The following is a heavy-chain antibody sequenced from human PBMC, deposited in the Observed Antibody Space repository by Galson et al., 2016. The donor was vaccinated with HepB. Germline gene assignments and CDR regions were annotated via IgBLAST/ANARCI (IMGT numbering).Heavy chain of an antibody. J-gene: IGHJ4*02. V-gene: IGHV4-31*03. CDR2: IHYSGSA. Sequence: TLSLTCTVSGGSISSGGYYWSWIRQHPGKGLEWIGYIHYSGSAYYNPSLESRVSISVDTSKNQFSLKLRSVTAADTAVYSCARDKNERGYSYGHFDYWGQGALVTVSS. CDR3: ARDKNERGYSYGHFDY. CDR1: GGSISSGGYY. D-gene: IGHD5-18*01.